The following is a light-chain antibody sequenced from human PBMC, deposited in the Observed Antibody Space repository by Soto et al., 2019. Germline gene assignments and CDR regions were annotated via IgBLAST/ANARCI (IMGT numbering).Light chain of an antibody. CDR2: DVS. V-gene: IGLV2-11*01. J-gene: IGLJ1*01. CDR3: CSYAGSYTHYV. CDR1: SSDVGGYNY. Sequence: QSALTQPRSVSGSPGQSITISCTGTSSDVGGYNYVSWYRQHPGKAPKLMIYDVSKRPSGVPDRFSGSKSGTTATLTISGLQAEYEADYYCCSYAGSYTHYVFGTGTKLTVL.